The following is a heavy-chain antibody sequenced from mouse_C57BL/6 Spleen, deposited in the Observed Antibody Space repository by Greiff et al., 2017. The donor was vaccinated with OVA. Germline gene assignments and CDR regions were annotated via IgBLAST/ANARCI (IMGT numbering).Heavy chain of an antibody. CDR1: GFTFSDYG. D-gene: IGHD1-1*01. CDR2: ISSGSSTI. J-gene: IGHJ1*03. CDR3: ARNYYGSSYKYFDV. Sequence: EVKLVESGGGLVKPGGSLKLSCAASGFTFSDYGMHWVRQAPEKGLEWVAYISSGSSTIYYADTVKGRFTISRDNAKNTLFLQMTSLRSEDTAMYYSARNYYGSSYKYFDVWGTGTTVTVSS. V-gene: IGHV5-17*01.